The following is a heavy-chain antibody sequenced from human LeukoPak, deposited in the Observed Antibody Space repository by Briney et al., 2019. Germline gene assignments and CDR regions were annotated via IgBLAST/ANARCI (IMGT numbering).Heavy chain of an antibody. CDR3: TRSLAAAGTGSQFDP. J-gene: IGHJ5*02. CDR2: ISAYNGNT. V-gene: IGHV1-18*01. D-gene: IGHD6-13*01. Sequence: ASVKVSCKASGYTFTSYGISWVRQAPGQGLEWMGWISAYNGNTNYAQKLQGRVTMTTDTPTSTAYMELRSLRSDDTAVYYCTRSLAAAGTGSQFDPWGQGTLVTVSS. CDR1: GYTFTSYG.